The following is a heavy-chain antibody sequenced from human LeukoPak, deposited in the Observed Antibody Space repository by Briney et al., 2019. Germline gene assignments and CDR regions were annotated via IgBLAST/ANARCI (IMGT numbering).Heavy chain of an antibody. Sequence: GGSLRLSCAASGFTFSSYAMSWVRQAPGKGLEWVSAISGSGGSTYYADSVKGRFTISRDNSKNTLYLQMNSLRAEDTAVYYSAKERLKARSFWRGLDYWGQGTLVTVSS. CDR1: GFTFSSYA. V-gene: IGHV3-23*01. J-gene: IGHJ4*02. CDR2: ISGSGGST. CDR3: AKERLKARSFWRGLDY. D-gene: IGHD3-16*01.